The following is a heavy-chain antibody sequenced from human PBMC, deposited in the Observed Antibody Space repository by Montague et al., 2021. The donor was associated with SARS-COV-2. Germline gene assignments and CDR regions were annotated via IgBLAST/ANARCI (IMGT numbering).Heavy chain of an antibody. CDR1: GGSFSGYY. V-gene: IGHV4-34*01. D-gene: IGHD3-10*01. J-gene: IGHJ6*02. CDR2: INHSGST. CDR3: ARVRYYGSGTSLGMDV. Sequence: SKTLSLTCAVYGGSFSGYYWSWIRQPPGKGLEWIGEINHSGSTNYNPSLKSLVTISVYTSKNKFSLKLSSVTAADTAVYYCARVRYYGSGTSLGMDVWGPGTTVTVSS.